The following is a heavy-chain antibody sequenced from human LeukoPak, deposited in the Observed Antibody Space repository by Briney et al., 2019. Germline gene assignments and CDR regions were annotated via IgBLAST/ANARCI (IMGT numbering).Heavy chain of an antibody. CDR1: GFTFSSYS. CDR3: ASAPFPSIAVAARGANFDY. J-gene: IGHJ4*02. V-gene: IGHV3-48*04. CDR2: ISSSSSTI. D-gene: IGHD6-19*01. Sequence: GGSLRLSCAASGFTFSSYSMNWVRQAPGKGLEWVSYISSSSSTIYYADSVKGRFTISRDNAKNSLYLQMNSLRAEDTAVYYCASAPFPSIAVAARGANFDYWGQGTLVTVSS.